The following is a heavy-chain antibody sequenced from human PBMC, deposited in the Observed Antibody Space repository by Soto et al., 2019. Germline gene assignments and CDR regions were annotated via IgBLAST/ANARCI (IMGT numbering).Heavy chain of an antibody. CDR3: ARVYGCTTTTCHYYFDY. D-gene: IGHD2-8*01. CDR2: INSGSLYI. Sequence: EVQLVESGGGLVKPGGSLRLSYVVSGFNFSRYTMHWVRQAPGKGLEWVSSINSGSLYIYYADSVKGRFTVSRDNAKNSVYLQVDSLRAEDTAVYYCARVYGCTTTTCHYYFDYWGRGTLVTVSS. J-gene: IGHJ4*02. V-gene: IGHV3-21*01. CDR1: GFNFSRYT.